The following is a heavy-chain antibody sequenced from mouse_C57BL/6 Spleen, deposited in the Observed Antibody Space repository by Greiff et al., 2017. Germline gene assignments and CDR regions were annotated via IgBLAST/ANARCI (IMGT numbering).Heavy chain of an antibody. CDR1: GFTFSSYA. Sequence: EVMLVESGGGLVKPGGSLKLSCAASGFTFSSYAMSWVRQTPEKRLEWVATISDGGSYTYYPDNVKGRFTISRDNAKNNLYLQMSHLKSEDTAMYYCARDLLNDYGSSPLHFDYWGQGTTLTVSS. CDR3: ARDLLNDYGSSPLHFDY. J-gene: IGHJ2*01. V-gene: IGHV5-4*01. CDR2: ISDGGSYT. D-gene: IGHD1-1*01.